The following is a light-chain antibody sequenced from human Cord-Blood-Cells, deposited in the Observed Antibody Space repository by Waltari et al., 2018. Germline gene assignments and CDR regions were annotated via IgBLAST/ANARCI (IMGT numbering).Light chain of an antibody. V-gene: IGLV2-14*01. CDR1: SSDVGGYNY. J-gene: IGLJ2*01. CDR2: DFR. CDR3: SSYTSSSTVV. Sequence: QSALTQPASVSGSPGQSITISCTGTSSDVGGYNYVTWYQQHPGKAPKLMIYDFRNRPSGVSNRFSGSKSGNTASLTISGLLAEDEADYYCSSYTSSSTVVFGGGTKLTVL.